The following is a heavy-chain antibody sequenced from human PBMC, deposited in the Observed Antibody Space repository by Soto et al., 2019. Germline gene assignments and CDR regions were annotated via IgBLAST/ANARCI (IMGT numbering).Heavy chain of an antibody. V-gene: IGHV1-8*01. D-gene: IGHD3-10*01. J-gene: IGHJ4*02. CDR1: GYAFTSYD. Sequence: ASVKVSCKASGYAFTSYDINWVRQATGQGLEWMGWMNPNSGNTGYAQKFQGRVTMTRNTSISTAYMELSSLRSEDTAVYYCGSFSIWFGEFIDYWGQGTLVTVSS. CDR3: GSFSIWFGEFIDY. CDR2: MNPNSGNT.